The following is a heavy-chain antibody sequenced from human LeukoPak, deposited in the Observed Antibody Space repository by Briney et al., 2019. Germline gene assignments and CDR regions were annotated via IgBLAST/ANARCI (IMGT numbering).Heavy chain of an antibody. J-gene: IGHJ4*02. CDR1: GYTFTGYY. CDR3: ARSSGWLFDY. Sequence: ASVKVSCKASGYTFTGYYMHSVRQAPGQGLEWMGCMNPNSGDTKYAQKLQGRVTTTRDMSIGTAYLELSRLRFDDAAVYYCARSSGWLFDYWGEGTLVTVSS. CDR2: MNPNSGDT. V-gene: IGHV1-2*02. D-gene: IGHD6-19*01.